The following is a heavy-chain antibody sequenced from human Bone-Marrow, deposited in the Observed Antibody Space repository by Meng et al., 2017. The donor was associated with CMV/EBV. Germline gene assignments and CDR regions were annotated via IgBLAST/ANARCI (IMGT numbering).Heavy chain of an antibody. V-gene: IGHV4-34*01. CDR1: GGSFSGYY. D-gene: IGHD1-26*01. CDR3: ARGRRSGSDFFYYGLDV. Sequence: SETLSLTCVVYGGSFSGYYWSWIRQPPGKGREWIGEINHSGSTNYNPSLKSRVTISVDTSKNQFYLKLSSVTAADTAVYYCARGRRSGSDFFYYGLDVWGQGTTVTVSS. CDR2: INHSGST. J-gene: IGHJ6*02.